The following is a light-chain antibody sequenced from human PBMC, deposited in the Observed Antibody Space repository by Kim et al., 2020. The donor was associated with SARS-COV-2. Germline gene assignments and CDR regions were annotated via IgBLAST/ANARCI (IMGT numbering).Light chain of an antibody. Sequence: QSALTQPASVSGSPGQSITISCTESSSDVDGFNYVSWYQQYPGKAPKVMIYDVSNRPSGVSNRFSGSKSSNTASLTISGLQVEDEGDYYCSSYTSSTTLVFGGGTQLTVL. CDR2: DVS. CDR1: SSDVDGFNY. V-gene: IGLV2-14*03. J-gene: IGLJ2*01. CDR3: SSYTSSTTLV.